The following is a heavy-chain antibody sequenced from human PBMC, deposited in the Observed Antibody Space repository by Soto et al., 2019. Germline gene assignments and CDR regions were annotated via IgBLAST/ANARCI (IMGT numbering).Heavy chain of an antibody. Sequence: GASVKVSCKDSGGTFSSYAISWVRQAPGQGLEWMGGIIPIFGTANYAQKFQGRVTITADESTSTAYMELSSLRSEDTAVYYCARALRNSSTIPYGMDVWGQGTTVTVSS. CDR2: IIPIFGTA. CDR1: GGTFSSYA. V-gene: IGHV1-69*13. J-gene: IGHJ6*02. D-gene: IGHD2-2*01. CDR3: ARALRNSSTIPYGMDV.